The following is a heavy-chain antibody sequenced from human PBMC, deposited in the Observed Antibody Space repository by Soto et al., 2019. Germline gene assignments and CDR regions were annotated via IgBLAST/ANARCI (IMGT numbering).Heavy chain of an antibody. J-gene: IGHJ4*02. D-gene: IGHD3-22*01. Sequence: GASVKVSCKASGYTFTSYGISWVRQAPGQGLEWMGWISAYNGNTNYAQKLQGRVTMTTDTSTSTAYMELRSLRSDDTAVYYCARDRIRYYYDSSSYWGQGTLVTVS. V-gene: IGHV1-18*04. CDR3: ARDRIRYYYDSSSY. CDR1: GYTFTSYG. CDR2: ISAYNGNT.